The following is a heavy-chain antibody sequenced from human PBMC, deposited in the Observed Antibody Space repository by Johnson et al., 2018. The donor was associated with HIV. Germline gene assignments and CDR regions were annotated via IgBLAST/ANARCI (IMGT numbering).Heavy chain of an antibody. V-gene: IGHV3-30-3*01. Sequence: QVQLVESGGGVVQPGRSLRLSCAASGFTFSNYAMHWVRQAPGKGLEWVAVISYDGNNKYYADSVKGRFTISRDNSKNTLYLQLNSLRAEDTAVYYCARYCSGGICYSVWQKKYAFDIWGQGTMVTVSS. CDR1: GFTFSNYA. J-gene: IGHJ3*02. D-gene: IGHD2-15*01. CDR2: ISYDGNNK. CDR3: ARYCSGGICYSVWQKKYAFDI.